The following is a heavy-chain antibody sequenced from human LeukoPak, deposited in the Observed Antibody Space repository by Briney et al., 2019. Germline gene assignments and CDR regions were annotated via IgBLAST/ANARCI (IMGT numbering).Heavy chain of an antibody. V-gene: IGHV5-51*01. CDR1: GYRFISYW. Sequence: GESLKISCKGSGYRFISYWIGWVRQMPGKGLEWIGIIYPGDSDTRYSPSFQGQVTISADKSISTAYLQWSSLKASDTAMYYCARLIVGATKYYFDSWGQGTLVAVSS. D-gene: IGHD1-26*01. CDR3: ARLIVGATKYYFDS. CDR2: IYPGDSDT. J-gene: IGHJ4*02.